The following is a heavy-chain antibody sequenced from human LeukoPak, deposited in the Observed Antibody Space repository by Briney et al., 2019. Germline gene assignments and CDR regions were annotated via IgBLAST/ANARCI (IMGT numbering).Heavy chain of an antibody. V-gene: IGHV3-72*01. CDR2: IRNKVNSHTT. D-gene: IGHD3-10*01. J-gene: IGHJ4*02. CDR1: GFTFSDHY. Sequence: GGSLRLSCTASGFTFSDHYMDWVRQAPGKGLEWVGRIRNKVNSHTTEYSASVKGRFTISRDDSTNSVYLQMNSLKTEDTAVYYCVAMLRGVGYWGQGTLVTVSS. CDR3: VAMLRGVGY.